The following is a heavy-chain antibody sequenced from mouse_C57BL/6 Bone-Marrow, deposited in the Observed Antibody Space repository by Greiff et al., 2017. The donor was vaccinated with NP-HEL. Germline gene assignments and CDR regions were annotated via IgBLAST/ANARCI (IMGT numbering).Heavy chain of an antibody. V-gene: IGHV5-16*01. CDR2: INYDGSST. D-gene: IGHD2-4*01. Sequence: EVKVVESEGGLVQPGSSMKLSCTTSGFTFSDYYMAWVRQVPEKGLDWVANINYDGSSTYYLDSLKSRFIISRDNAKNILYLQMSSLKSEGTATYYCAREWGLRRRTYAMDYWCQGTSVTVSS. CDR1: GFTFSDYY. CDR3: AREWGLRRRTYAMDY. J-gene: IGHJ4*01.